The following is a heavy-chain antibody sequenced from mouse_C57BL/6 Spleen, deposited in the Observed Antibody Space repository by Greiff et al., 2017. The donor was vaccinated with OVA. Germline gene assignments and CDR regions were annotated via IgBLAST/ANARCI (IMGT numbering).Heavy chain of an antibody. V-gene: IGHV5-9*01. Sequence: EVKLVESGGGLVKPGGSLKLSCAASGFTFSSYTMSWVRQTPEKRLEWVATISGGGGNTYYPDSVKGRFTISRDNAKNTLYLQMSSLRSEDTALYYCARHTYYDSSFDYWGQGTTLTVSS. CDR1: GFTFSSYT. CDR3: ARHTYYDSSFDY. CDR2: ISGGGGNT. J-gene: IGHJ2*01. D-gene: IGHD2-4*01.